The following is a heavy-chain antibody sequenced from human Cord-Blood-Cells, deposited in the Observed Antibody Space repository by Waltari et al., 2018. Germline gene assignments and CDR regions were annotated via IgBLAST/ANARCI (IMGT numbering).Heavy chain of an antibody. J-gene: IGHJ4*02. D-gene: IGHD2-15*01. V-gene: IGHV4-34*01. CDR3: ARRNCSGGSCYFDY. Sequence: IRQPPGKGLEWIGEINHSGSTNYNPSLKSRVTISVDTSKNQFSLKLSSVTAADTAVYYCARRNCSGGSCYFDYWGQGTLVTVSS. CDR2: INHSGST.